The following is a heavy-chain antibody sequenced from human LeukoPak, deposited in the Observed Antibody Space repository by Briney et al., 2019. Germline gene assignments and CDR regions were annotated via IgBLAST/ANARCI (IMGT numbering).Heavy chain of an antibody. D-gene: IGHD6-13*01. J-gene: IGHJ4*02. CDR2: ISAYNGNT. Sequence: GASVKVSCKASGYTFTSYGIGWVRQAPGQGLEWMGWISAYNGNTNYAQKLQGRVTMTTDTSTSTAYMELRSLRSDDTAVYYCARARIAAAGTDFDYWGQGTLVTVSS. CDR3: ARARIAAAGTDFDY. CDR1: GYTFTSYG. V-gene: IGHV1-18*01.